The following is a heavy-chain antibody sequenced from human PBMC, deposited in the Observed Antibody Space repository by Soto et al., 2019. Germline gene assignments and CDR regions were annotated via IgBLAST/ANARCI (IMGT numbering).Heavy chain of an antibody. Sequence: SETLSLTCSVSGGSTRSSEYQWFWIRQPPGKGLEWIGNVYYNGNTYYNPSLTSRVTISVDTSNNQFSLNVRSVTATDTAVYYCARFSGSYHGRYFDYWSQGTLVTVSS. V-gene: IGHV4-39*01. CDR3: ARFSGSYHGRYFDY. J-gene: IGHJ4*02. CDR1: GGSTRSSEYQ. CDR2: VYYNGNT. D-gene: IGHD1-26*01.